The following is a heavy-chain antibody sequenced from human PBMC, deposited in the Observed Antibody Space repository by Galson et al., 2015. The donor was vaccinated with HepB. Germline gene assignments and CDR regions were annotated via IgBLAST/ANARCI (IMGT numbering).Heavy chain of an antibody. CDR3: ARFCSSCPLVSHDYMDV. V-gene: IGHV4-4*02. CDR2: IYHSGST. J-gene: IGHJ6*03. D-gene: IGHD6-13*01. CDR1: GGSISSSNW. Sequence: ETLSLTCAVSGGSISSSNWWSWVRQPPGKGLEWIGEIYHSGSTNYNPSLKSRVTISVDKSKNQFSLKLSSVTAADTAVYYCARFCSSCPLVSHDYMDVWGKGTTVTVSS.